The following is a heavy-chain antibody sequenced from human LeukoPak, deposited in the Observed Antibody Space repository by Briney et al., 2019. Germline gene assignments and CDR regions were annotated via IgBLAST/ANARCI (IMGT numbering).Heavy chain of an antibody. CDR2: INPNSGGT. CDR1: GYTITGYY. J-gene: IGHJ4*02. Sequence: GASVKVSCKASGYTITGYYMHWVRQAPGQGLEWMGRINPNSGGTNYAQKFQGGVTMTRDTSISTAYMELSRLRSDDTAVYYCVFRGSYRFDYWGQGTLVTVSS. D-gene: IGHD3-16*02. V-gene: IGHV1-2*06. CDR3: VFRGSYRFDY.